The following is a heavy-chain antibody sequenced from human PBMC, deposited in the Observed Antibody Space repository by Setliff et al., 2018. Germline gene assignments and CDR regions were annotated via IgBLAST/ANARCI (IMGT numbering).Heavy chain of an antibody. CDR2: IYWDDDK. V-gene: IGHV2-5*02. CDR1: GFSLSTSGVG. CDR3: AHRRIPYCFDY. Sequence: SGPTLVNPTQTLTLTCTFSGFSLSTSGVGVGWIRQPPGKALEWLALIYWDDDKRYSPSLKSRLIITKDTSKNQVVLTMTKMDPVDTATYYCAHRRIPYCFDYWGQGTLVTVS. J-gene: IGHJ4*02.